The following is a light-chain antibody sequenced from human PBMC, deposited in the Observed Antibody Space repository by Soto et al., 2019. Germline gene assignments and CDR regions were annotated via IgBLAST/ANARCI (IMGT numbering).Light chain of an antibody. J-gene: IGKJ5*01. CDR3: QQDYNLPIT. CDR1: QSVSSNY. Sequence: EMVLTKNRGTVSLSPGERATLSCRASQSVSSNYMAWYQQKPGQAPRLLIFDGSNRATGIPDRFSGSGSGTDFALTISSLEPEDFAVYYCQQDYNLPITFGQRTRLEI. V-gene: IGKV3-20*01. CDR2: DGS.